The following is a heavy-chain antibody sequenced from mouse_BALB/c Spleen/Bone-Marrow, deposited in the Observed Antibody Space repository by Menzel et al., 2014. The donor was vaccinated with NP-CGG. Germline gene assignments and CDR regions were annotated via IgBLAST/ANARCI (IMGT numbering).Heavy chain of an antibody. D-gene: IGHD1-2*01. CDR1: GFNIKDTY. Sequence: EVMLVESGAELVKPGASVKLSCTASGFNIKDTYMHWVKQRPEQGLEWIGRIDPANGNTKYDPKFQGKATITADTSSNTAYLQLSSLTSEDTAVYYCARYRLGTYFDYWGQGTTLTGPS. J-gene: IGHJ2*01. CDR3: ARYRLGTYFDY. V-gene: IGHV14-3*02. CDR2: IDPANGNT.